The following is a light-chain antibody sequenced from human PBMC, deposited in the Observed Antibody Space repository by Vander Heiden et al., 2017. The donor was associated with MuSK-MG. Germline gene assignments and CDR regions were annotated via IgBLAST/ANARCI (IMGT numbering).Light chain of an antibody. V-gene: IGKV3-20*01. Sequence: EIVLTQSPGTLSLSPGERATLSCRASQSVSSSYLAWYQQKPGQAPRLLIYGASSRATGIPDRFGGSGSGTDFTLTISRLEREDFAVYYCQQYGSSPPITFGQGTRLEIK. J-gene: IGKJ5*01. CDR1: QSVSSSY. CDR2: GAS. CDR3: QQYGSSPPIT.